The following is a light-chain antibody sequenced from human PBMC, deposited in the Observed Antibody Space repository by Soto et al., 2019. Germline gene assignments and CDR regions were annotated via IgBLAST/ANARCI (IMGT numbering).Light chain of an antibody. J-gene: IGKJ1*01. Sequence: IEMTQSPDTVSGSVGDRVTIPYRASQTISSWLAWYQQKPGKAPKLLIYKASTVKSGVPSRFSGSGSGTEFTLTISSLQPDDFATYYWQQYDSYSGAFGQGTKVDIK. V-gene: IGKV1-5*03. CDR3: QQYDSYSGA. CDR2: KAS. CDR1: QTISSW.